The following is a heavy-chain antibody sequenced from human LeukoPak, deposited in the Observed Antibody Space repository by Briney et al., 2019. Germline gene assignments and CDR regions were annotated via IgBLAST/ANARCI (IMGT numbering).Heavy chain of an antibody. V-gene: IGHV4-34*01. D-gene: IGHD5-24*01. J-gene: IGHJ4*02. CDR3: ARVIYGYWVDY. CDR1: GGSFSGYY. CDR2: INHSGST. Sequence: SETLSLTCAVYGGSFSGYYRSWIRQPPGKGLEWIGEINHSGSTNYNPSLKSRVTISVDTSKNQFSLKLSSVTAADTAVYYCARVIYGYWVDYWGQGTLVTVSS.